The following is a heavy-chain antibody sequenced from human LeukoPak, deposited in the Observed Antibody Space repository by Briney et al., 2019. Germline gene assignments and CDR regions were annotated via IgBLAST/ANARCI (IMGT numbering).Heavy chain of an antibody. CDR2: IYYSGST. Sequence: PSETLSPTCTVSGGSISSSSYYWGWIRQPPGKGLEWIGSIYYSGSTYYNPSLKSRVTISVDTSKNQLSLKLSSVTAADTAVYYCARHVSTIGESFFDYWGQGTLVTVSS. CDR1: GGSISSSSYY. CDR3: ARHVSTIGESFFDY. V-gene: IGHV4-39*01. D-gene: IGHD2/OR15-2a*01. J-gene: IGHJ4*02.